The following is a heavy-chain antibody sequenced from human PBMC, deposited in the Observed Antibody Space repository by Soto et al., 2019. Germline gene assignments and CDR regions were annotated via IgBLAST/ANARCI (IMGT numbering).Heavy chain of an antibody. CDR2: IYHSGST. D-gene: IGHD5-12*01. CDR1: GGSISSGGYS. J-gene: IGHJ4*02. CDR3: AAGGGLPRYY. Sequence: QLQLQESGSGLVKPSQTLSLTCAVSGGSISSGGYSWSWIRQPPGKGLEWIGYIYHSGSTYYNPYPKSRVTISVDRSKNKFSLTLTSVTAADTAVYYCAAGGGLPRYYWGQGTLVTVSS. V-gene: IGHV4-30-2*01.